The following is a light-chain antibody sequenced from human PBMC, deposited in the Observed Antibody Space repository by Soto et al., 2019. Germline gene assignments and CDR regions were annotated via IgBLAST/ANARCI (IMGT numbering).Light chain of an antibody. V-gene: IGLV2-18*02. CDR3: TSFTTSKTYV. J-gene: IGLJ1*01. Sequence: QSALTQPPSVSGSPGQSVTISCTGTSSDVGSYDRVSWYQQPPGTAPKLMIYEVSNRPSGVPDRFSGSKSGTTGSLTFYGLQPEDETDYYCTSFTTSKTYVFGTGTKVTVL. CDR1: SSDVGSYDR. CDR2: EVS.